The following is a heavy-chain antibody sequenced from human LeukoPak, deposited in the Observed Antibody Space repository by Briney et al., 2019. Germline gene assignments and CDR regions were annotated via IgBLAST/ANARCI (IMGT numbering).Heavy chain of an antibody. J-gene: IGHJ4*02. V-gene: IGHV1-46*01. CDR1: GYTFTSYY. CDR2: INPSGGST. Sequence: ASVKVSCKASGYTFTSYYMHWVRQAPGQGLEWMGIINPSGGSTSYAQKFQGRVTMTRDTSTSTVYMELSSLRSEDTAVYYCTKRLGGYYAFDYWGQGTLVTVSS. D-gene: IGHD3-22*01. CDR3: TKRLGGYYAFDY.